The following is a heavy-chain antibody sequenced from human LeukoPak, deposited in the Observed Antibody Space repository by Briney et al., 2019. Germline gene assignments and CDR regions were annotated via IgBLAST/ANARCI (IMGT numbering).Heavy chain of an antibody. D-gene: IGHD1-14*01. CDR1: GGSVSSYY. J-gene: IGHJ4*02. Sequence: SETLSPTCSVSGGSVSSYYWSWIRQSPGKGLEWIGYIHNSGRTNYNPSLKSRVTGFVDTSKNQVSLRLSSVTAADTAVYYCARHGTISSESYFDYWGQGALVTVPS. V-gene: IGHV4-59*08. CDR3: ARHGTISSESYFDY. CDR2: IHNSGRT.